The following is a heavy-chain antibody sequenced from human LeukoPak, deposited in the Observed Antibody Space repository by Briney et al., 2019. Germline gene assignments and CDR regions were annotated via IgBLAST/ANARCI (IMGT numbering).Heavy chain of an antibody. CDR2: IYYSGST. J-gene: IGHJ6*03. D-gene: IGHD3-22*01. Sequence: SETLSLNCTVSGGSISSGGYYWSWIRQHPGKGLEWIGYIYYSGSTYYNPSLKSRVTISVDTSKIQFSLKLRSVTAADTAVYYCARDRRHCYDSSGYSDYYYYMDVWGKGTTVTVSS. CDR1: GGSISSGGYY. V-gene: IGHV4-31*03. CDR3: ARDRRHCYDSSGYSDYYYYMDV.